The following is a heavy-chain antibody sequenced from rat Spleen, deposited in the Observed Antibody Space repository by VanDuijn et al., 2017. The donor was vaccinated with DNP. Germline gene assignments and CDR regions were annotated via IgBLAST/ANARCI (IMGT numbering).Heavy chain of an antibody. J-gene: IGHJ2*01. CDR1: GYSITSNY. D-gene: IGHD1-1*01. CDR2: ISYSGST. Sequence: VQLQESGPGLVKPSQSLSLTCSVTGYSITSNYWGWIRKFPGNKMEWMGYISYSGSTGFNPSLKSRISITRDTSQNQFFLQLNSVTTEDTATYYCARSLITTVVFDYWGQGVMVTVSS. CDR3: ARSLITTVVFDY. V-gene: IGHV3-1*01.